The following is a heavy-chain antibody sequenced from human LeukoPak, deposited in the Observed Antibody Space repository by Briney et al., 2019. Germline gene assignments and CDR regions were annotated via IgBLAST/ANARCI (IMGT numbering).Heavy chain of an antibody. D-gene: IGHD6-25*01. Sequence: SETLSLTCTVSGGSINSYYWSWIRQPPGKGLEWIGYISYSGSTNYNPSLKSRVTISVDTSKNQFSLKLSFVTAADTAMYYCARMRGSGKADYWGQGTLVTVTS. J-gene: IGHJ4*02. V-gene: IGHV4-59*01. CDR2: ISYSGST. CDR3: ARMRGSGKADY. CDR1: GGSINSYY.